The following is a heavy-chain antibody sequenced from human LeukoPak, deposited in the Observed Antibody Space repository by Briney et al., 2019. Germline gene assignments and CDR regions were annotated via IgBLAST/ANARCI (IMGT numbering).Heavy chain of an antibody. D-gene: IGHD6-13*01. CDR2: IYPGDSDT. CDR1: GYSFTSYW. V-gene: IGHV5-51*01. Sequence: GESLKISCKGSGYSFTSYWIGWVRQMPGKGLEWMGIIYPGDSDTRYSPSFQGQVTISADKSISTAYLQWSSLKASDTAMYYCARRWSRPLQQLGMFDYWGQGTLVTVSS. J-gene: IGHJ4*02. CDR3: ARRWSRPLQQLGMFDY.